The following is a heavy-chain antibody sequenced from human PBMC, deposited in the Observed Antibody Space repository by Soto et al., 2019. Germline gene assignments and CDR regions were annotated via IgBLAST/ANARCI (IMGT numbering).Heavy chain of an antibody. J-gene: IGHJ6*02. CDR1: GFTFSDHY. D-gene: IGHD2-2*01. V-gene: IGHV3-72*01. CDR2: TRNKANSYTT. CDR3: ARAGPAANNYYYYGMDV. Sequence: SLRLSCAASGFTFSDHYMDWVRQAPGKGLEWVGRTRNKANSYTTEYAASVKGRFTISRDDSKNSLYLQMNSLKTEDTAVYYCARAGPAANNYYYYGMDVWGQGTTVTVSS.